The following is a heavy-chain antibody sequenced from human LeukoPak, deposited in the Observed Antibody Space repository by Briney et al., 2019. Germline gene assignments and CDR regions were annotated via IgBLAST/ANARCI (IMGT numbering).Heavy chain of an antibody. CDR1: GYTFTSYG. V-gene: IGHV1-18*01. CDR2: ISAYNGNT. CDR3: ARDGGYCSSTSCYERLFDY. Sequence: ASVKVSCKASGYTFTSYGISWVRQAPGQGLEWMGWISAYNGNTNFAQKLQGRITMTTDTSTSTAYMELSRLRSDDTAVYYCARDGGYCSSTSCYERLFDYWGQGTLVTVSS. D-gene: IGHD2-2*03. J-gene: IGHJ4*02.